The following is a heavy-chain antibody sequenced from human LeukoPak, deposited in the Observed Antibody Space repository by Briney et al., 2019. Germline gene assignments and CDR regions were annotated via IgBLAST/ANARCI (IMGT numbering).Heavy chain of an antibody. D-gene: IGHD3-3*01. CDR2: IYHSGST. J-gene: IGHJ6*03. CDR3: ARDFWSGYGDYYYYMDV. CDR1: GGSISSGYY. V-gene: IGHV4-38-2*02. Sequence: SETLSLTCTVSGGSISSGYYWGWIRQPPGKGLEWIGSIYHSGSTYYNPSLKSRVTISVDTSKNQFSLKLSSVTAADTAVYYCARDFWSGYGDYYYYMDVWGKGTTVTVSS.